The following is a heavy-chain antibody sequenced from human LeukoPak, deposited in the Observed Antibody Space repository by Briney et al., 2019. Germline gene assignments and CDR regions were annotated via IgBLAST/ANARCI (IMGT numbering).Heavy chain of an antibody. V-gene: IGHV3-23*01. D-gene: IGHD6-13*01. CDR2: ISDSGDST. CDR1: GFTFSSYA. J-gene: IGHJ4*02. CDR3: AKSRDYTSSCFYD. Sequence: GGSLRLSCAASGFTFSSYAMTWVRQGPEKGLEWVSRISDSGDSTRYADSVKGRFTISRDNPKNTLYLQLTSLRVDDTAVYYCAKSRDYTSSCFYDWGQGTLVTVSS.